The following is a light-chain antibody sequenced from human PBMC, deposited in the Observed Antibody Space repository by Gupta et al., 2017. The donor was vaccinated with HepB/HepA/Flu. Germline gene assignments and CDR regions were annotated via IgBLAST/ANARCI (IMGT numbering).Light chain of an antibody. V-gene: IGKV1-39*01. J-gene: IGKJ2*02. CDR2: AAS. Sequence: DIQMTQSPSSLSASVGDRVTITCRASQNINRYVHWYKQKPGKAPELLSYAASSLQSGVPSRVSGSGSGTDFTLTITSLQPEDFATYYCQKSYNATCTFGQRTKLEIK. CDR1: QNINRY. CDR3: QKSYNATCT.